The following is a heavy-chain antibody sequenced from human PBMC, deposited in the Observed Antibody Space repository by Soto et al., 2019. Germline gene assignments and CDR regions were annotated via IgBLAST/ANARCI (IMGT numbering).Heavy chain of an antibody. Sequence: PSETLSLACALYVGSFIGYSWTWLRQPPGKGLEWIGEINHSGTTDYNPALKSRVTMSVDTSKNQFSLRVTSVTAADTAVYYCARARFDSWSHIYYGLDVWGQGTTVTVSS. J-gene: IGHJ6*02. CDR2: INHSGTT. CDR1: VGSFIGYS. CDR3: ARARFDSWSHIYYGLDV. V-gene: IGHV4-34*01. D-gene: IGHD3-3*01.